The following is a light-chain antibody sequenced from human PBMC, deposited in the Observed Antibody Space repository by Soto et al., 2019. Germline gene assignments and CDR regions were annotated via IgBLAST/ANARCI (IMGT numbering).Light chain of an antibody. CDR2: DVS. V-gene: IGKV3-20*01. Sequence: IVLSQSPATLSLSPGERGTLSCRASESVTDYLAWYQQKPGQAPRLLVYDVSNRAAGIPDRFSGSGSGTDFTLTISRLEPEDFAVYYCQQYGSSGTFGQGTKVDIK. CDR1: ESVTDY. CDR3: QQYGSSGT. J-gene: IGKJ1*01.